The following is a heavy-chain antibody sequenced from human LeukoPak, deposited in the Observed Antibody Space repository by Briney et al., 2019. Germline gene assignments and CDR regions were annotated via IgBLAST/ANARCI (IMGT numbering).Heavy chain of an antibody. Sequence: PGGSLRLSCAASGFTFDDYTMHWVRQAPGKGLEWVSLISWDGGSTYYADSVKGRFTVSRDNSKNSLYLQMNSLRIEDTALYYCASSPYYDILTGYYGGFAYWGQGTLVTVSS. D-gene: IGHD3-9*01. CDR3: ASSPYYDILTGYYGGFAY. V-gene: IGHV3-43*01. CDR2: ISWDGGST. CDR1: GFTFDDYT. J-gene: IGHJ4*02.